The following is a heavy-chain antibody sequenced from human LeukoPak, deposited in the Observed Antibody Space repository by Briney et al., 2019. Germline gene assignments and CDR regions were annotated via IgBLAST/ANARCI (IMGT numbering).Heavy chain of an antibody. CDR1: GGSISSGGYY. J-gene: IGHJ4*02. Sequence: SETLSLICTVSGGSISSGGYYWRWLRQHPGKGLEWIGYINYSGSTYYNPSLKSRLTISVDTSKNQFSLKLTSVTAADTAVYYCARAPPFPNINFDDWGQGTLVSVSS. D-gene: IGHD2/OR15-2a*01. CDR3: ARAPPFPNINFDD. CDR2: INYSGST. V-gene: IGHV4-31*03.